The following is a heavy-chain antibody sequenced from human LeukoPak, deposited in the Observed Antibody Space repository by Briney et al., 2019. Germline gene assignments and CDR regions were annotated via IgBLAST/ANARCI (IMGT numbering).Heavy chain of an antibody. CDR3: AKDPSVYYGDYIIR. V-gene: IGHV3-23*01. Sequence: GGSLRLSCAASGFTFSSYAMSWVRQAPGKGLEWVSGFSVSDATTYYADSVKGRFTISRDNSKNTLYLQINSLRAEDTAVYYCAKDPSVYYGDYIIRGGQGTLVIVSS. CDR1: GFTFSSYA. D-gene: IGHD4-17*01. CDR2: FSVSDATT. J-gene: IGHJ4*02.